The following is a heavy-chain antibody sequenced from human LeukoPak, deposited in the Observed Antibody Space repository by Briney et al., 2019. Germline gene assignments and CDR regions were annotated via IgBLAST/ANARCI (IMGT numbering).Heavy chain of an antibody. J-gene: IGHJ5*02. CDR3: ARDRYSSGWFDH. V-gene: IGHV4-59*01. D-gene: IGHD6-19*01. CDR2: IYYSGNT. CDR1: GGSISSYY. Sequence: SSETLSLTCTVSGGSISSYYWSWIRQPPGKGLEWIGYIYYSGNTNYNPSLKSRVTISVDTSKNQFSLKLSSVTAADTAVYYCARDRYSSGWFDHWGQGTLVIVSS.